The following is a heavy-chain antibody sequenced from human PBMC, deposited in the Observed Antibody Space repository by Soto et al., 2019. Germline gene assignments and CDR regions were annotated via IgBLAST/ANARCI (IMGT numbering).Heavy chain of an antibody. CDR2: INAGSGNT. Sequence: GASVKVSCKASGYTITNYAIHWVRQAPGQRLEWMGWINAGSGNTKYSQRFEGRVSITRDTSASTAYMEVSSLTSEDTAVYYCACEQQLATFQHWGQGTLVTVSS. D-gene: IGHD6-13*01. CDR3: ACEQQLATFQH. J-gene: IGHJ1*01. CDR1: GYTITNYA. V-gene: IGHV1-3*01.